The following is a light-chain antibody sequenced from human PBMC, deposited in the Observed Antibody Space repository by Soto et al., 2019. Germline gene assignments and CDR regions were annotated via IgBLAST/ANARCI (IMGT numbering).Light chain of an antibody. CDR2: AAS. Sequence: DIQLTQSPSFLSASVGDRVTITCLASQGISSYLSWYQQKPGKATKLLIYAASTLQSGVPSRFSGSGSGTEFTLTISSLQPEDFATYCCQPLNSFGGGTKVEIK. J-gene: IGKJ4*01. CDR3: QPLNS. CDR1: QGISSY. V-gene: IGKV1-9*01.